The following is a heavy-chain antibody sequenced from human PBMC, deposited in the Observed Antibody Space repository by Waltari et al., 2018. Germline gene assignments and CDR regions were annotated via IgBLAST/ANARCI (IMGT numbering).Heavy chain of an antibody. CDR3: ARRHYYDSSGYFYWYFDL. Sequence: QVQLQESGPGLVKPSETLSLTCTVSGGSISSHYWSWIRQPPGKGLEWIGYIYYSGSTNYNPSLKSRVTISVDTSKNQFSLKLSSVTAADTAVYYCARRHYYDSSGYFYWYFDLWGRGTLVTVSS. CDR1: GGSISSHY. J-gene: IGHJ2*01. D-gene: IGHD3-22*01. V-gene: IGHV4-59*08. CDR2: IYYSGST.